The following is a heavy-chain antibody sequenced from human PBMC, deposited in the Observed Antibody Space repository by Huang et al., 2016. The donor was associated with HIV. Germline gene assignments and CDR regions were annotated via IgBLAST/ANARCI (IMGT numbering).Heavy chain of an antibody. Sequence: EVQLVESGEGLVQPGGSLRLSCAASGFTFGNHAMLWVRQGRGRIVEYVSVISSNGDMKYYADYGRGRFTISRDNSKNTLYLQMGSVRTEDKAVYYCARSSGHSYGYGVDYWGQGTLVTISS. CDR3: ARSSGHSYGYGVDY. D-gene: IGHD5-18*01. V-gene: IGHV3-64*02. CDR2: ISSNGDMK. J-gene: IGHJ4*02. CDR1: GFTFGNHA.